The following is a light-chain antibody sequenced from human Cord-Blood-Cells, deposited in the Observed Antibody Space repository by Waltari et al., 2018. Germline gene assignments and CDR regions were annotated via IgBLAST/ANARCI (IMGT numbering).Light chain of an antibody. CDR1: QSVSSY. J-gene: IGKJ4*01. Sequence: ELVFPPSPATLSLSPWEGATLPCRASQSVSSYLAWYQQKPGQAPRLLIYDASNRATGIPARFSGSGSGTDFTLNISSLEPEDFAVYYCQQRSNWPPLTFGGGTKVEIK. CDR3: QQRSNWPPLT. CDR2: DAS. V-gene: IGKV3-11*01.